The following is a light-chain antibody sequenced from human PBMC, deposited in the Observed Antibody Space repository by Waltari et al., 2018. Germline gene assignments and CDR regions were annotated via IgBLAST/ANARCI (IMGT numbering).Light chain of an antibody. V-gene: IGLV6-57*01. CDR3: QSYDSSNLWV. CDR1: SGILASHY. CDR2: EDN. Sequence: NFMLTQPHSVSESPGETVTVSCTSNSGILASHYVQWYQQRPGSSPTPVLYEDNQRPSRVPDRLSGSLHSSSHAASLTTPGLKTEDGADYVCQSYDSSNLWVSRGGTKLTVL. J-gene: IGLJ3*02.